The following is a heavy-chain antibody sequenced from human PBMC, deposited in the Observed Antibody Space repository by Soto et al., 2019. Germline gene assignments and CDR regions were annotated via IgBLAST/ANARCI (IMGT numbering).Heavy chain of an antibody. J-gene: IGHJ4*02. CDR2: IYYSGST. D-gene: IGHD5-12*01. Sequence: SETLSLTCTVSGDSISTYYWCWIRQPPGEGLEWIGYIYYSGSTNYSPSLRSRVTISVDTSKNQFSLKLSSVTPADTAVYYCARGVRLGYGQPPLFDYWGQGTLVTVSS. CDR1: GDSISTYY. V-gene: IGHV4-59*01. CDR3: ARGVRLGYGQPPLFDY.